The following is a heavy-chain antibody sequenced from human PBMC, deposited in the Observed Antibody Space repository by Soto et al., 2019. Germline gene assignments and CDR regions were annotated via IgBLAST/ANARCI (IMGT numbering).Heavy chain of an antibody. Sequence: EVQLVESGGGLVKPGGSLRLSCAASGFTFSSYSMNWVRQAPGKGLEWVSSISSSSSYIYYADSVKGRFTISRDNAKNSLYRQMNSLRAEDTAVYYCARRKGYCSSTSCYNPSRYYYGMDVWGQGTTVTVSS. CDR3: ARRKGYCSSTSCYNPSRYYYGMDV. D-gene: IGHD2-2*02. J-gene: IGHJ6*02. CDR2: ISSSSSYI. V-gene: IGHV3-21*01. CDR1: GFTFSSYS.